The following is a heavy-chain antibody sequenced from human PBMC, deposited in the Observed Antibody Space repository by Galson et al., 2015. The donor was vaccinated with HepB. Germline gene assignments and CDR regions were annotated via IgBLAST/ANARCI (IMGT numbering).Heavy chain of an antibody. V-gene: IGHV1-69*13. CDR2: IIPHFGTT. CDR1: GDSISSYS. Sequence: SVKVSCKVSGDSISSYSISWVRQAPGQGLEWMGGIIPHFGTTRYAQKFQGRVTITADASTNTAYMELTSLTSDDTAMFYCAKDSKPYSNFVAYGGRGTLVTVSS. J-gene: IGHJ4*02. D-gene: IGHD4-11*01. CDR3: AKDSKPYSNFVAY.